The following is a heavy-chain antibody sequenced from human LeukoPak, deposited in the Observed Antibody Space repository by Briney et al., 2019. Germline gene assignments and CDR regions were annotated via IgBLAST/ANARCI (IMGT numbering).Heavy chain of an antibody. D-gene: IGHD1-26*01. J-gene: IGHJ6*02. V-gene: IGHV3-23*01. CDR2: ISGSGGST. Sequence: GSLRLSCAASGFTFSSYAMSWVRQAPGKGLEWVSAISGSGGSTYYADSVKGRFTISRDNSKNTLYLQMNSLRAEDTAVYYCAKSEWELLGYYYYGMDVWGQGTTVTVSS. CDR1: GFTFSSYA. CDR3: AKSEWELLGYYYYGMDV.